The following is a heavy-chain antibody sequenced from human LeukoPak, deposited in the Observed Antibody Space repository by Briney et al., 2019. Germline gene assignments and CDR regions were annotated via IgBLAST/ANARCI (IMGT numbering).Heavy chain of an antibody. J-gene: IGHJ5*02. D-gene: IGHD4-17*01. V-gene: IGHV4-31*03. CDR3: ARASTGSGWFDP. Sequence: PSQTLSLTCTVSGRYISSGGYYWSWIRQHPGKGLEWVGYIYYSGSTYYNPSLKSRVTISVDTSKNQFSLKLSSVTAADTAVYYCARASTGSGWFDPWGQGTLVTVSS. CDR1: GRYISSGGYY. CDR2: IYYSGST.